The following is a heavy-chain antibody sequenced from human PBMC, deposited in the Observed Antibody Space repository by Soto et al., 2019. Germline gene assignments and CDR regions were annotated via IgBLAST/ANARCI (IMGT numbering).Heavy chain of an antibody. CDR3: ARFVSGGGDX. CDR1: GYIFSTYW. J-gene: IGHJ4*01. V-gene: IGHV5-51*01. CDR2: IYPGDSDT. D-gene: IGHD2-21*01. Sequence: VESLKISCRTSGYIFSTYWIGWVRQTPEKGVELMGLIYPGDSDTRSNPSLQGQVTISANKSITTAYLHWRRLKASDTGIYYCARFVSGGGDXWGQGTPVTVS.